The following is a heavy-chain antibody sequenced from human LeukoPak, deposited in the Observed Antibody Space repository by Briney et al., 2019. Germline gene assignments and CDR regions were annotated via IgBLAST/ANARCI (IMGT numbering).Heavy chain of an antibody. CDR1: GFTFSSYG. J-gene: IGHJ4*02. Sequence: PGKPLRLSCAASGFTFSSYGMHWVRQAPGKGLEWVAAISYDGSDKYYTDSVKGRFTISRVNSENTLYLQMNSLRAEDTAIYYCAKVKEDRYYNSRGFYLAYWGQGTLVTVSS. CDR2: ISYDGSDK. V-gene: IGHV3-30*18. D-gene: IGHD3-22*01. CDR3: AKVKEDRYYNSRGFYLAY.